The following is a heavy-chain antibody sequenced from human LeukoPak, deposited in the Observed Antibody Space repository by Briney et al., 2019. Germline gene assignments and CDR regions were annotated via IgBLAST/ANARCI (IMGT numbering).Heavy chain of an antibody. D-gene: IGHD1-26*01. CDR1: GGSISNFY. V-gene: IGHV4-39*01. CDR2: IYYSGST. J-gene: IGHJ4*02. CDR3: ARRSWELRGFDY. Sequence: SETLSLTCTVSGGSISNFYWGWIRQPPGKGLEWIGSIYYSGSTYYNPSLKSRVTISVDTSKNQFSLKLSSVTAADTAVYYCARRSWELRGFDYWGQGTLVTVSS.